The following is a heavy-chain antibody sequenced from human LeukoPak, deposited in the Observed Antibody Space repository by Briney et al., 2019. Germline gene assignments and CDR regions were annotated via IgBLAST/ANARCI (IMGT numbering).Heavy chain of an antibody. CDR3: ARVHCSSTSCYYLTDPPFDP. Sequence: ASVKVSCKASGGTFSSYAISWVRQAPGQGLEWMGGIIPIFGTANYAQKFQGRVTITADESTSTAYMELSSLRSEDTAVYYCARVHCSSTSCYYLTDPPFDPWGQGTLVTVSS. D-gene: IGHD2-2*01. CDR2: IIPIFGTA. J-gene: IGHJ5*02. V-gene: IGHV1-69*13. CDR1: GGTFSSYA.